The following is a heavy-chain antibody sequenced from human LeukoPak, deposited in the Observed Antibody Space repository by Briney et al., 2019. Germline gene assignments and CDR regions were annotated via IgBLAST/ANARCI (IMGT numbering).Heavy chain of an antibody. V-gene: IGHV3-21*01. CDR1: GFTFSDYY. J-gene: IGHJ4*02. CDR2: ISSSSSYI. CDR3: ARVPFNVLRYFDWLGESDY. D-gene: IGHD3-9*01. Sequence: GRSLRLSCAASGFTFSDYYMNWVRQAPGKGLEWVSSISSSSSYIYYADSVKGRFTISRDNAKNSLYLQMNSLRAEDTAVYYCARVPFNVLRYFDWLGESDYWGQGTLVTVSS.